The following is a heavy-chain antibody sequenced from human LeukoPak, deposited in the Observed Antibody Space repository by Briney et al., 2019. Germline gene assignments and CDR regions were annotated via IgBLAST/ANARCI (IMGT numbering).Heavy chain of an antibody. Sequence: SETLSLTCAVYGGSFSGYYWTWIRQPPGKGLEWIGEINHSGSANYNPSLNSRVTISVDTSKNQFSLKLSSVTAADTAVYYCARGLDLWGRGTLVTVSS. CDR1: GGSFSGYY. CDR3: ARGLDL. V-gene: IGHV4-34*01. CDR2: INHSGSA. J-gene: IGHJ2*01.